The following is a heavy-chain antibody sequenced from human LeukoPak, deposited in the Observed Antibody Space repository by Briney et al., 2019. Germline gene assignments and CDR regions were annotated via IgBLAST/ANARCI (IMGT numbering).Heavy chain of an antibody. D-gene: IGHD3-22*01. V-gene: IGHV3-7*01. CDR3: ARSGYFYDSSGYYDMDV. Sequence: GGSLRLSCAASGLTFSSFWMSWVRQAPGKGLEWVANIQQAGNETYYVDSVKGRFTISRDNAKNSLYLQMNSLRAEDTAVYYCARSGYFYDSSGYYDMDVWGKGTTVTVSS. J-gene: IGHJ6*03. CDR2: IQQAGNET. CDR1: GLTFSSFW.